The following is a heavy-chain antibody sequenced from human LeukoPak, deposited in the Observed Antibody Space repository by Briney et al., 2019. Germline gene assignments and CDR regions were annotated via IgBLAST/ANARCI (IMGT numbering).Heavy chain of an antibody. V-gene: IGHV4-39*07. CDR1: GGSISSGSYY. J-gene: IGHJ4*02. CDR2: IYYSGST. D-gene: IGHD6-19*01. Sequence: SQTLSLTCTVSGGSISSGSYYWGWIRQPPGKGLEWIGSIYYSGSTNYNPSLKSRVTISVDTSKNQFSLKLSSVTAADTAVYYCARETSIAVAPLYYFDYWGQGTLVTVSS. CDR3: ARETSIAVAPLYYFDY.